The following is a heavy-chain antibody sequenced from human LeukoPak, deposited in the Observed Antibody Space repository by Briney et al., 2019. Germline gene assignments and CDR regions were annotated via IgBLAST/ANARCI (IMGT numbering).Heavy chain of an antibody. D-gene: IGHD1-26*01. J-gene: IGHJ3*02. CDR2: INHSGST. CDR1: GGSFSGYY. Sequence: PSETLSLTCAVYGGSFSGYYWSWIRQPPGKGLEWIGEINHSGSTNYNPSLKSRVTISVDTSKNQFSLKLSAVTAADTAVYYCARESPGGSNLGDDAFDIWGQGTMVTVSS. CDR3: ARESPGGSNLGDDAFDI. V-gene: IGHV4-34*01.